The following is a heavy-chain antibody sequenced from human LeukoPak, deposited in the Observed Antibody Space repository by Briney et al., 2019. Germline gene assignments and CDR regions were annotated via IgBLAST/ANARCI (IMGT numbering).Heavy chain of an antibody. J-gene: IGHJ4*02. CDR3: AASRGSSGMAY. V-gene: IGHV3-30*03. Sequence: GGSLRLSCAASGFTFSNYGVHWVRQAPGKGLEWVAVISYDGSNKYYADSVKGRFTISRDNSKNTLYLQMNSLRAEDTAVYYCAASRGSSGMAYWGQGTLVTVSS. CDR2: ISYDGSNK. CDR1: GFTFSNYG. D-gene: IGHD5-12*01.